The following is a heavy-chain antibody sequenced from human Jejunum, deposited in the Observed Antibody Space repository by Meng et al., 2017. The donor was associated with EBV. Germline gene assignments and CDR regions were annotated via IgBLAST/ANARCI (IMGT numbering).Heavy chain of an antibody. J-gene: IGHJ4*02. V-gene: IGHV3-23*01. CDR3: ARLTDY. Sequence: EVQRLESXXGXVXXGGSLRLSCAAYGFTFSSHSMSWVRQAPGKGLEWVSAITGNGGNTYYADSVKGRFTISRDNSKNTVYLQMNSLRAEDTAVYYCARLTDYWGQGTLVTVSS. D-gene: IGHD3-9*01. CDR2: ITGNGGNT. CDR1: GFTFSSHS.